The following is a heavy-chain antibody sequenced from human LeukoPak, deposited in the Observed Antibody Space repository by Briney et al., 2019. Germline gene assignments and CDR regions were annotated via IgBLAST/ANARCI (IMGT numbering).Heavy chain of an antibody. J-gene: IGHJ4*02. CDR1: GGSISSSSYY. D-gene: IGHD6-19*01. CDR2: IYYSGST. V-gene: IGHV4-39*01. Sequence: PSETLSLTCTVSGGSISSSSYYWGWIRQPPGKGLEWNGSIYYSGSTYYNPSLKSRVTISVDTSKNQFSLKLSSVTAADTAVYYCARRRGSGWYYFDYWGQRTLVTVSS. CDR3: ARRRGSGWYYFDY.